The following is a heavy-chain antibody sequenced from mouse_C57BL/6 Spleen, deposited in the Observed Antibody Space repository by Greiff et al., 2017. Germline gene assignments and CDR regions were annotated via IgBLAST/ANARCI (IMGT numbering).Heavy chain of an antibody. CDR1: GYSFTGYY. V-gene: IGHV1-43*01. Sequence: EVQRVESGPELVKPGASVKISCKASGYSFTGYYMHWVKQSSEKSLEWIGEINPSTGGTSYNQKFKGKATLTVDKSSSTAYMQLKSLTSEDSAVYYCARDIGDYDGEAWFAYWGQGTLVTVSA. CDR2: INPSTGGT. D-gene: IGHD2-4*01. J-gene: IGHJ3*01. CDR3: ARDIGDYDGEAWFAY.